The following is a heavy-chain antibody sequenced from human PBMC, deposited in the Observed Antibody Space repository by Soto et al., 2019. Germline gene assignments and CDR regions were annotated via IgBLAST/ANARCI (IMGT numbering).Heavy chain of an antibody. D-gene: IGHD2-15*01. J-gene: IGHJ6*02. V-gene: IGHV1-69*13. Sequence: EASVKVSCKASGGTFSSYAISWVRQAPGQGLEWMGGIIPIFGTANYAQKFQGRVTITADESTSTAYMELSSLRSEDTAVYYCARWVVANYYYGMDVWGQGTTVTVS. CDR1: GGTFSSYA. CDR3: ARWVVANYYYGMDV. CDR2: IIPIFGTA.